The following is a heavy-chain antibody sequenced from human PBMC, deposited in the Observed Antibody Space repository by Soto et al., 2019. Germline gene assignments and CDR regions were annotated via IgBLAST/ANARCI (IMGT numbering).Heavy chain of an antibody. V-gene: IGHV4-4*02. D-gene: IGHD2-8*01. J-gene: IGHJ4*02. CDR2: IFYSGST. CDR1: GGSLSSSSW. CDR3: VHHGGVPYYHDF. Sequence: SETLSLTCAVSGGSLSSSSWWSWVRQPPGKTLEWLGEIFYSGSTKYNPSLNSRVTISADQSKNDFTLRLSSVTAADTAVYYCVHHGGVPYYHDFWGQGMLVTVS.